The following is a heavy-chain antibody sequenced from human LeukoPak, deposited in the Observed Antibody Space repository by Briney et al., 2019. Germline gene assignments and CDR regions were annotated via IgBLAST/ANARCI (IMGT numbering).Heavy chain of an antibody. CDR3: ARGRPGLASAGTYDF. D-gene: IGHD6-13*01. CDR1: GYTFISSD. CDR2: MNPNSDKT. Sequence: GASVKVSCKASGYTFISSDINWVRQAPGQGLEWMGWMNPNSDKTGSARKFQGRVAMTKNISISTAYIEVSSLGYEDTATYYCARGRPGLASAGTYDFWGQGTLITVSS. V-gene: IGHV1-8*01. J-gene: IGHJ4*02.